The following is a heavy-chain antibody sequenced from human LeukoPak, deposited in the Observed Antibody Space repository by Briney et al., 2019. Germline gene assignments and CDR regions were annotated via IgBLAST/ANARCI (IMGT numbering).Heavy chain of an antibody. CDR3: ARGDYGDYLSDY. J-gene: IGHJ4*02. CDR2: FDPEHGET. Sequence: ASVKVSCKVSGYTLTELSMHWVRQAPGKGLEWMGGFDPEHGETVYAQKFQGRLTMTEDSSTHTAYMELSSLRSEDTAVYYCARGDYGDYLSDYWGQGTLVTVSS. V-gene: IGHV1-24*01. CDR1: GYTLTELS. D-gene: IGHD4-17*01.